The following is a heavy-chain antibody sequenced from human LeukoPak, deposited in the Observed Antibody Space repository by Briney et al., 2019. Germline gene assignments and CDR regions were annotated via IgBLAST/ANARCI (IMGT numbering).Heavy chain of an antibody. J-gene: IGHJ4*02. CDR3: ARRRVTLIRGVDITSYYFDF. V-gene: IGHV3-20*04. D-gene: IGHD3-10*01. Sequence: GGSLRLSCAASGFTFDDYGMSWVRQAPGKGLEWVSGINWNGGSTGYADSVKGRFTISRDNAKNSLYLQMNSLRAEDTALYYCARRRVTLIRGVDITSYYFDFWGQGTLVTVSS. CDR2: INWNGGST. CDR1: GFTFDDYG.